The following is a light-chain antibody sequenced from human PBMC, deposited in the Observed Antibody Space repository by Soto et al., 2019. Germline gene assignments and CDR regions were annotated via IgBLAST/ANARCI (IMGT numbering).Light chain of an antibody. J-gene: IGLJ3*02. CDR3: SSYSSTNPRV. CDR1: SSDVGGYNS. Sequence: QSALTQPASVSGSPGQSITISCTGTSSDVGGYNSVSWYQQHPGTAPQLLIYDVSYRPSGISTRFSGSKSGNTASLTISGLQADDEADYFCSSYSSTNPRVFGGGTQLTVL. V-gene: IGLV2-14*03. CDR2: DVS.